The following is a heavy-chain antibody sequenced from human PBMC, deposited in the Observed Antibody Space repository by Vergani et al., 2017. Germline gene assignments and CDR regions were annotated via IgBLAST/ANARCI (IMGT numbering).Heavy chain of an antibody. CDR3: ARGKAGRYYYYGMDV. CDR1: GYTFTSYY. CDR2: INPIGGST. J-gene: IGHJ6*02. D-gene: IGHD6-19*01. V-gene: IGHV1-46*01. Sequence: QVQLVQSGAEVKKPGASVKVSCKASGYTFTSYYMHWVRQAPGQGLEWMGIINPIGGSTSYAQKFQGRVTMTRDTSTSTVYMELSSLRSEDTAVYYCARGKAGRYYYYGMDVWGQGTTVTVSS.